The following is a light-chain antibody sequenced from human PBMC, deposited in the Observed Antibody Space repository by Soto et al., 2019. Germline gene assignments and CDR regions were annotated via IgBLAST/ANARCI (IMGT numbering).Light chain of an antibody. CDR1: QSLVHSDGIAY. Sequence: DVVMTQSPLSLPVTLGQPASISCRSNQSLVHSDGIAYFSWFQQRPGRSPRRLIYKVSNRDSGFTAGFSGSGSGTYFALKISRVEAEDVGVYYCMQGTHWPITFGQGTRLEIK. CDR2: KVS. CDR3: MQGTHWPIT. V-gene: IGKV2-30*02. J-gene: IGKJ5*01.